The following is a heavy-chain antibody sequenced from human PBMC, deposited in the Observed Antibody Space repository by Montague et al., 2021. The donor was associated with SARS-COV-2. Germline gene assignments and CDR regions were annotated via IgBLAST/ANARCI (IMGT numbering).Heavy chain of an antibody. J-gene: IGHJ4*02. D-gene: IGHD6-13*01. Sequence: CAISGDSVAGVTVRCKWIRQTPESRLEGLGGRYYMSKRYYDYAVSVKSRMTISTDTYKNQFSLQLSSVTPEDRAVYYCARDPRYSLSWSFDYWGQGTLVTVSS. CDR2: RYYMSKRYY. CDR3: ARDPRYSLSWSFDY. CDR1: GDSVAGVTVR. V-gene: IGHV6-1*01.